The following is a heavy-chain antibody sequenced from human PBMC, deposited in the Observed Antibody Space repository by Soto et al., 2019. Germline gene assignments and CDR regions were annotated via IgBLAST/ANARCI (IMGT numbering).Heavy chain of an antibody. CDR2: LNPDSGGT. D-gene: IGHD6-19*01. J-gene: IGHJ3*02. Sequence: QVQLVQSGAEMKRPGASVKVSCKSSGYTFTGYCIHWVRQAPGQGLGWMGWLNPDSGGTDYAEKFEDVPTMTRDTSIGTAYMELSRLKSDDTGIYYCVRGVADNQPTRDAVDIWGQGTLVTVSS. CDR1: GYTFTGYC. V-gene: IGHV1-2*02. CDR3: VRGVADNQPTRDAVDI.